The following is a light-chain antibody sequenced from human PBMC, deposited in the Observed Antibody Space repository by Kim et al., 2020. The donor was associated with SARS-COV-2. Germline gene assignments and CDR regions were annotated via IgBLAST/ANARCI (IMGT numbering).Light chain of an antibody. Sequence: DIQMTQSPSSLSASVGDRVTITCRASQNIDNFLNWYQQGPGKVPKLLISTAYSLQNGVPSRFSGSGSGTDFTLTIASLQPEDFATYYCQQTYTTLPSFGGGTKVDIK. CDR3: QQTYTTLPS. V-gene: IGKV1-39*01. J-gene: IGKJ4*01. CDR1: QNIDNF. CDR2: TAY.